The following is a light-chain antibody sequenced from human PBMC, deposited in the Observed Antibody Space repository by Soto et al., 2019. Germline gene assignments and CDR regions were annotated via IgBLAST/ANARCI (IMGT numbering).Light chain of an antibody. CDR1: QNVLSN. Sequence: EIVMTQSLATLSVSPGERATLSCRASQNVLSNLAWYQQRPGQAPRLLIYGASSRAAGIPDRFSGSGSGTDFTLTISRLEPEDFAVYYCQQYGNAPFTFGPGTKVDI. J-gene: IGKJ3*01. CDR2: GAS. CDR3: QQYGNAPFT. V-gene: IGKV3-20*01.